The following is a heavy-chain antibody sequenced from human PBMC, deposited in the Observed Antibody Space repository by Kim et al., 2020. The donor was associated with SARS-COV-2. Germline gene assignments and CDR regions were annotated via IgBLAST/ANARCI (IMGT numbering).Heavy chain of an antibody. V-gene: IGHV1-3*01. J-gene: IGHJ5*02. Sequence: ASVKVSCKASGYTFTSYAMHWVRQAPGQRLEWMGWINAGNGNTKYSQKFQGRVTITRDTSASTAYMELSSLRSEDTAVYYCARTATYYYDRGWFDPWGQGTLVTVSS. CDR2: INAGNGNT. CDR3: ARTATYYYDRGWFDP. CDR1: GYTFTSYA. D-gene: IGHD3-22*01.